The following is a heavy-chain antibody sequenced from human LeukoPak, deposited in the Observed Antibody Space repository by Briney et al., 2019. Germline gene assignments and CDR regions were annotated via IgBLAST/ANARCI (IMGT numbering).Heavy chain of an antibody. J-gene: IGHJ4*02. CDR1: GFSLSTSGMR. V-gene: IGHV2-70*04. CDR3: ARIVLYYYDSSGYYYDC. Sequence: SGPTLVNPTQTLTLACTFSGFSLSTSGMRVSWIRQPPGKALEWLARIDWDDDIYYSTSLKTRLTISKDTSKNQVVLTMTNMDPVDTATYYCARIVLYYYDSSGYYYDCWGQGTLVTVSS. CDR2: IDWDDDI. D-gene: IGHD3-22*01.